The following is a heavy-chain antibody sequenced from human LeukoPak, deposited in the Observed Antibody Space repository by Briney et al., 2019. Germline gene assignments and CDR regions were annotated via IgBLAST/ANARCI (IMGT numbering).Heavy chain of an antibody. D-gene: IGHD3-10*01. J-gene: IGHJ6*03. CDR2: INWNGGST. CDR1: GFTFSSYG. Sequence: GGSLRLSCAASGFTFSSYGMHWVRQAPGKGLEWVSGINWNGGSTGYADSVKGRFTISRDNAKDSLYLQMNSLRAEDTALYYCAREGGSGSRYGWGYYYMDVWGKGTTVTVSS. CDR3: AREGGSGSRYGWGYYYMDV. V-gene: IGHV3-20*04.